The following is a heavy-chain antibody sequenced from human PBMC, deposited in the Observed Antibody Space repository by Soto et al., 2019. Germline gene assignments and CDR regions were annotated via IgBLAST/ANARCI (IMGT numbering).Heavy chain of an antibody. CDR2: INHSGST. CDR3: GRGTGYCSGGSCYLLGYYYYYMDV. Sequence: SETLSLTCAVYGGSFSGYYWSWIRQPPGKGLEWIGEINHSGSTNYNPSLKSRVTISVDTSKNQFSLKLSSVTAADTAVYYCGRGTGYCSGGSCYLLGYYYYYMDVWGKGTTVTVSS. CDR1: GGSFSGYY. J-gene: IGHJ6*03. V-gene: IGHV4-34*01. D-gene: IGHD2-15*01.